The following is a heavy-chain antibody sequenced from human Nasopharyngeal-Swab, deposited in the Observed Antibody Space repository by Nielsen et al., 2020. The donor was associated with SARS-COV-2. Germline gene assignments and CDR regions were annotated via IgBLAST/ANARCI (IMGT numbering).Heavy chain of an antibody. Sequence: SETLSLTCTVPGGSISSSSYYWGWLRQPPGKGLEWIGTIYYSGSTYYNPSLKSRVTMSVDTSKNQFSLKLSSVTAADTAVYYCAARYYDSSGYYYWFDPWGQGTLVTVSS. J-gene: IGHJ5*02. CDR3: AARYYDSSGYYYWFDP. CDR1: GGSISSSSYY. CDR2: IYYSGST. D-gene: IGHD3-22*01. V-gene: IGHV4-39*01.